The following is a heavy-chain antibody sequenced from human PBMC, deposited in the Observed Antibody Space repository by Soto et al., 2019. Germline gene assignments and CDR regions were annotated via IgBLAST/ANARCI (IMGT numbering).Heavy chain of an antibody. CDR1: GYTFTSYG. V-gene: IGHV1-69*04. D-gene: IGHD3-3*01. CDR2: IIPFHGIA. CDR3: ARDITIFGVVTV. Sequence: EASVKVSCKASGYTFTSYGISWVRQAPGQGLEWMGRIIPFHGIANYAQKFQGRVTITADKSTSTAYMELSSLRSEDTAVYYCARDITIFGVVTVWGQGTLVTVSS. J-gene: IGHJ4*02.